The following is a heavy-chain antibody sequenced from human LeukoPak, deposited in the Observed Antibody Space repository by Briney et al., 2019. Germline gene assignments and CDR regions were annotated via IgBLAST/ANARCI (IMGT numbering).Heavy chain of an antibody. J-gene: IGHJ4*02. D-gene: IGHD1-14*01. V-gene: IGHV4-59*08. CDR2: IHYSGTT. Sequence: ASETLSLTCTVSRGSIRGYYWSWIRQPPGKGLEWIGYIHYSGTTNYNPSLRSRITLSVDTSKNQFSLRLTSVTAADTAVYYCARQPPDRASFDYWGQGALVTVSP. CDR3: ARQPPDRASFDY. CDR1: RGSIRGYY.